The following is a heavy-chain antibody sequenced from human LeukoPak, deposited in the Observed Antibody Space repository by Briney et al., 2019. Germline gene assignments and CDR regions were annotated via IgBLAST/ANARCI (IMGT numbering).Heavy chain of an antibody. CDR1: GFTFSSYG. V-gene: IGHV3-33*01. CDR3: ARDPSYSGYYFDY. D-gene: IGHD3-22*01. CDR2: IWYDGSNK. J-gene: IGHJ4*02. Sequence: GRSLRLSCAASGFTFSSYGMHWVRQAPGKGLEWVAVIWYDGSNKYYADSVKGRFTTSRDNSKNTLYLQMNCLRAEDTAVYYCARDPSYSGYYFDYWGQGTLVTVSS.